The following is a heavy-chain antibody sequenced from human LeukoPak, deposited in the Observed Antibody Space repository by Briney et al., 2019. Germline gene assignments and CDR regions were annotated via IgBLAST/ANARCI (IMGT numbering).Heavy chain of an antibody. Sequence: SETLSLTCAVYGGSFSTYYWSWIRQPPGKGLEWIGYIYYSGSTNYNPSLKSRVTISVDTSKNQFSLKLSSMTAADTAVYYCARRSQGYAVRWYFDLWGRGTLVTVSS. D-gene: IGHD5-12*01. J-gene: IGHJ2*01. V-gene: IGHV4-59*01. CDR1: GGSFSTYY. CDR3: ARRSQGYAVRWYFDL. CDR2: IYYSGST.